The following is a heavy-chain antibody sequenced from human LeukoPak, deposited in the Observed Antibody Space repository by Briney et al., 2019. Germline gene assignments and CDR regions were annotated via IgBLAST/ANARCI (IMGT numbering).Heavy chain of an antibody. CDR3: ARVSSSSSYYYYYYYMGV. CDR2: INWNGGST. CDR1: GFTFDDYG. J-gene: IGHJ6*03. D-gene: IGHD6-6*01. V-gene: IGHV3-20*04. Sequence: PGGSLRLSRAASGFTFDDYGMSWVRQAPGKGLEWVSGINWNGGSTGYADSVKGRFTISRDNAKNSLYLQMNSLRAEDTALYYCARVSSSSSYYYYYYYMGVWGKGTTVTVSS.